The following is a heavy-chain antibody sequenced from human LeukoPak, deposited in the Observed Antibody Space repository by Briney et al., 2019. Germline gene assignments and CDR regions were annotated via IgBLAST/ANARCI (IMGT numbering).Heavy chain of an antibody. CDR3: APYAYGGDYGSYYFDY. J-gene: IGHJ4*02. V-gene: IGHV4-4*02. Sequence: SGTLSLTCAVSGGSITSSHWWSWARQPPGKGLEWIGEIYHGGTTNYNPSLESRVIMSVDKSKNQFSLNLSSVTAADTAVYYCAPYAYGGDYGSYYFDYWGQGTLVTVSS. CDR1: GGSITSSHW. D-gene: IGHD4-17*01. CDR2: IYHGGTT.